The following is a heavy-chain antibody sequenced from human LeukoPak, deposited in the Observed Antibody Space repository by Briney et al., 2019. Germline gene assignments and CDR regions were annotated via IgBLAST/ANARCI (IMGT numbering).Heavy chain of an antibody. V-gene: IGHV3-23*01. CDR1: GNPHRRYD. D-gene: IGHD6-19*01. Sequence: PGVSERLSCAASGNPHRRYDVRWVRHPPGRALEWVSDISGSGDRTYYADSVKSRFNIPRDNSKNTLYPQMNSLRGEHTAIYYCAKDAIAVALDWLDPWGQGTLVTVSS. CDR2: ISGSGDRT. J-gene: IGHJ5*02. CDR3: AKDAIAVALDWLDP.